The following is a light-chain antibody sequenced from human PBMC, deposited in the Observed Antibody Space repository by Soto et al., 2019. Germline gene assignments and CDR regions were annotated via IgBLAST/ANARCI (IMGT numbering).Light chain of an antibody. CDR1: QGIRRW. V-gene: IGKV1-12*01. CDR2: AAS. Sequence: DIQMTQSPSSVSASVGDRVTITCRASQGIRRWLDWYQQKPGKAPKLLIYAASNLQSGVPSRFSGSGSGTDSTLTISSLQPEDFATYFCQQADSFPLTFGGGTKVEI. J-gene: IGKJ4*01. CDR3: QQADSFPLT.